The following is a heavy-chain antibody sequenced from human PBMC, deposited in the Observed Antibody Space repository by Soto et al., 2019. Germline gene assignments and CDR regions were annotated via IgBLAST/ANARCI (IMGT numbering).Heavy chain of an antibody. D-gene: IGHD6-13*01. CDR3: ARYSSNWFQTEGMDV. Sequence: SETLSLTCTVSVGSISTFYWNWIRQPAGKGLEWIGRIDTSGNTNYNPSLKSRVTMSVDTSKKQFSLKLTSVTAADTAVYYCARYSSNWFQTEGMDVWGLGTTVTVSS. CDR2: IDTSGNT. J-gene: IGHJ6*02. CDR1: VGSISTFY. V-gene: IGHV4-4*07.